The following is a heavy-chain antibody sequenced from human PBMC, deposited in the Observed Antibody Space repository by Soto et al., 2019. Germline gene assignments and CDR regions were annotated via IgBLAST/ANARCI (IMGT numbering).Heavy chain of an antibody. CDR1: VERMSGYL. CDR2: IIPIFGTA. V-gene: IGHV1-69*01. D-gene: IGHD6-19*01. J-gene: IGHJ5*02. CDR3: ARSAGIAVAGHFDP. Sequence: KTAVERMSGYLGSCRRHNPGQGLEWMGGIIPIFGTANYAQKFQGRVTITADESTSTAYMELSSLRSEDTAVYYCARSAGIAVAGHFDPWGQGTLVTVSS.